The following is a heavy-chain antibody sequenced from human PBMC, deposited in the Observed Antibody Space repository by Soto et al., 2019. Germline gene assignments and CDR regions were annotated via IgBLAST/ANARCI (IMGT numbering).Heavy chain of an antibody. CDR3: ARDPSSDSSSWYDY. D-gene: IGHD6-13*01. J-gene: IGHJ4*02. Sequence: GASVKVSCKXSGYTFTGYYMHWVRQAPGQGLEWMGWINPNSGGTNYAQKFQGWVTMTRDTSISTAYMELSRLRSDDTAVYYCARDPSSDSSSWYDYWGQGTLVTV. V-gene: IGHV1-2*04. CDR2: INPNSGGT. CDR1: GYTFTGYY.